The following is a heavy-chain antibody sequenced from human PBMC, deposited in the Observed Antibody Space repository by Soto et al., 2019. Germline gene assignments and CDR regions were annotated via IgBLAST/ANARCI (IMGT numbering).Heavy chain of an antibody. CDR1: VGSISIGGYY. CDR2: IYYSGST. V-gene: IGHV4-31*03. CDR3: ARRVGGNPYWFDP. Sequence: KPSETLSLSCTFSVGSISIGGYYWSWIRQHPGKGLEWIGYIYYSGSTYYNPSLKSRVTISVDTSKNQFSLKLSSVTAADTAVYYCARRVGGNPYWFDPWGQGTMVTGSS. D-gene: IGHD2-15*01. J-gene: IGHJ5*02.